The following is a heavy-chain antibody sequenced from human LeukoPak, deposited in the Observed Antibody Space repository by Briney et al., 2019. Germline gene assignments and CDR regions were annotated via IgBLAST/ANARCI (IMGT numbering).Heavy chain of an antibody. CDR1: GGSISSGDYY. Sequence: SETLSLTCTVSGGSISSGDYYWSWIRQPPGKGLEWIGYIYYSGSTNYNPSLKSRVTISVDTSKNQFSLKLSSVTAADTAVYYCARDAVPAAMMDWFDPWGQGTLVTVSS. J-gene: IGHJ5*02. V-gene: IGHV4-61*08. CDR2: IYYSGST. D-gene: IGHD2-2*01. CDR3: ARDAVPAAMMDWFDP.